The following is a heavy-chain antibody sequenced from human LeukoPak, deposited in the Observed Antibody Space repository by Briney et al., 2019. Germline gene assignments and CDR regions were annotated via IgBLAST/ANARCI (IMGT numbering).Heavy chain of an antibody. V-gene: IGHV1-18*01. Sequence: ASVKVSCKASGYTFTSYGISWVRQAPGQGLEWMGWISAYNGNTNYAQKLQGRVTMTTDTSTSTAYMELRSLRSDDTAVYYCARSSSWELALYYMDVWGKGTTVTVSS. CDR2: ISAYNGNT. CDR1: GYTFTSYG. D-gene: IGHD1-26*01. CDR3: ARSSSWELALYYMDV. J-gene: IGHJ6*03.